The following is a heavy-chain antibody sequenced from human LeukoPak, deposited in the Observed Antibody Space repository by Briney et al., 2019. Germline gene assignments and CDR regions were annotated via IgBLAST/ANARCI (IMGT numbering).Heavy chain of an antibody. CDR2: IYYSGST. D-gene: IGHD6-19*01. V-gene: IGHV4-39*01. J-gene: IGHJ4*02. CDR1: GGSISSSSYY. Sequence: PSATLSLTCNVSGGSISSSSYYWGWIRQPPGKGLEWIGSIYYSGSTYYNPSLKSRVTISVDTSKNQFALKLSSVTAADTALYYCARQFIAVADTADYWGQGTLVTVSS. CDR3: ARQFIAVADTADY.